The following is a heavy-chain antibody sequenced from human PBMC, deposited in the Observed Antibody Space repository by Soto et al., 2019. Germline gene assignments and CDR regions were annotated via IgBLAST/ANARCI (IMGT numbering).Heavy chain of an antibody. CDR2: IYYIGIT. D-gene: IGHD3-22*01. J-gene: IGHJ5*02. CDR1: GGSISSGGYS. Sequence: PSQTLSLTFTVSGGSISSGGYSWSWIRQHPVKGLEWIGYIYYIGITYYNPSLKSRVTISVDTPKNQFSLKLSSLTAADTAVYYCARARVMIVVPYWFDPGGQGTLVTVSS. V-gene: IGHV4-31*03. CDR3: ARARVMIVVPYWFDP.